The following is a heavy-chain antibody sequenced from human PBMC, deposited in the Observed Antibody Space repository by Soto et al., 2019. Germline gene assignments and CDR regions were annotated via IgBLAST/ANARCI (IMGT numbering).Heavy chain of an antibody. J-gene: IGHJ6*02. D-gene: IGHD4-17*01. CDR2: IIPIFGTA. CDR1: GGTFSSYA. CDR3: ARCRRWDGDYGSWRFCYYYGMDV. V-gene: IGHV1-69*13. Sequence: GASVKVSCKASGGTFSSYAISWVRQAPGQGLEWMGGIIPIFGTANYAQKFQGRVTITADESTSTAYMELSSLRSEDTAVYYCARCRRWDGDYGSWRFCYYYGMDVWGQGTTVTVSS.